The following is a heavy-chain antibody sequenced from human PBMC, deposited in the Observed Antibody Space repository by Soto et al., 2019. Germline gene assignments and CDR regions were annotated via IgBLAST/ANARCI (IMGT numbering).Heavy chain of an antibody. CDR3: ARGNSIAVVPAATNWFDP. J-gene: IGHJ5*02. Sequence: GLEWMGWINPNSGGTNYAQKFQGWVTMTRDTSISTAYMELSRLRSDDTAVYYCARGNSIAVVPAATNWFDPWGQGTLVTVSS. CDR2: INPNSGGT. V-gene: IGHV1-2*04. D-gene: IGHD2-2*01.